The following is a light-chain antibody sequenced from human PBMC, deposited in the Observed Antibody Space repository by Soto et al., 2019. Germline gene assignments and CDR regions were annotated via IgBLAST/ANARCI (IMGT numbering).Light chain of an antibody. CDR2: EVS. CDR1: SSDVGGYTY. CDR3: SSYAGSNGKV. V-gene: IGLV2-8*01. Sequence: QSALTQPPSASGSPGQSVTISCTGTSSDVGGYTYVSWYQQHPGKAPKLIIYEVSERTSGVPDRFSGSKSGNTASLTVSGLQAEDEADYYCSSYAGSNGKVFVEGTKLTVL. J-gene: IGLJ2*01.